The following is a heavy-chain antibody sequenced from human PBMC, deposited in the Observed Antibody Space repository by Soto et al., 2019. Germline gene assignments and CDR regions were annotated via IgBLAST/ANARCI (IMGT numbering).Heavy chain of an antibody. CDR3: VRVVAITGYTDY. J-gene: IGHJ4*02. D-gene: IGHD5-12*01. CDR1: GGTFSSYA. CDR2: IVPIVDTA. V-gene: IGHV1-69*13. Sequence: GASVKVSCKTSGGTFSSYAISWVRQAPGQGLEWMGGIVPIVDTATYAQKFQGRVTITADESTSTAYMELSRLRSDDTAVYYCVRVVAITGYTDYWGQGTLVTVYS.